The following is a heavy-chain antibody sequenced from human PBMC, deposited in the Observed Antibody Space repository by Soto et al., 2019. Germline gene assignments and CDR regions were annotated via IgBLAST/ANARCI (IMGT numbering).Heavy chain of an antibody. V-gene: IGHV1-69*12. J-gene: IGHJ2*01. CDR2: IIPIFGTA. CDR1: GGTFSSYA. Sequence: QVQLVQSGAEVKKPGSSVKVSCKASGGTFSSYAISWVRQAPGQGLEWMGGIIPIFGTANYAQKFQGRVTITADESTSTAYMELSSLRSEDTAVYYCARGVGGYCISTSCYASWYFDLWGRGTLVTVSS. D-gene: IGHD2-2*01. CDR3: ARGVGGYCISTSCYASWYFDL.